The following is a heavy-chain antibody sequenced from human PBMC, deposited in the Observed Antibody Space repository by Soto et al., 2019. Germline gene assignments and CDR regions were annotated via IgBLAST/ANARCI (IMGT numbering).Heavy chain of an antibody. Sequence: VASVKVSGKASGYTFTSYAMHLVRQAPGQRREWMGWINAGNGNTKYSQKFQGRVTITSDTSASTAYMELSSLRSVDTAVYYCAREEPQLLWDWFDPWGQGSPVTGSP. CDR2: INAGNGNT. J-gene: IGHJ5*01. V-gene: IGHV1-3*01. CDR3: AREEPQLLWDWFDP. D-gene: IGHD2-21*01. CDR1: GYTFTSYA.